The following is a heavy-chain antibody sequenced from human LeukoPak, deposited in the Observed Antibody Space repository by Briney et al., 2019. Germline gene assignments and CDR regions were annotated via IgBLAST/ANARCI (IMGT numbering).Heavy chain of an antibody. V-gene: IGHV4-59*01. CDR3: ARSTGGTMFIDY. CDR1: GGSISPYY. CDR2: IYYSGNT. Sequence: PSETLSLTCTVSGGSISPYYWSWIRQPPGKGLEWLGYIYYSGNTDYNPSLKSRVAISVDTSKNQFSLKLSSVTAADTAVYYCARSTGGTMFIDYWGQGTLVTVSS. J-gene: IGHJ4*02. D-gene: IGHD3-10*02.